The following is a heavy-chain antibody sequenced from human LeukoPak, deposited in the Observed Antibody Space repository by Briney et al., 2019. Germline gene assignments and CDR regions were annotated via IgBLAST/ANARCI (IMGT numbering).Heavy chain of an antibody. CDR1: GGFISSGGYY. CDR3: ARSSMVRGIIIDWFDP. CDR2: IYYNRST. V-gene: IGHV4-31*03. Sequence: SQTLSLTCTVSGGFISSGGYYWSWIRQPPGKVLEWIGYIYYNRSTYYNPSLKSRVGISVDTSKNQFSLNLSSVTGADTAVYYCARSSMVRGIIIDWFDPWGQGNLVTVSS. D-gene: IGHD3-10*01. J-gene: IGHJ5*02.